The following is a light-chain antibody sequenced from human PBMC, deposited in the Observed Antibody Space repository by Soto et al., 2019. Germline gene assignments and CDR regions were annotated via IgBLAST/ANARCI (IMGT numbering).Light chain of an antibody. J-gene: IGLJ3*02. Sequence: QSVLTQPPSASGTPGQRVTISCSGSSSTIGSNYVYCYQQLPGTAHKRLIYRNNQRPTGVPDRFSGSKSGTSASLAISGLRSEDEADYYCAAWDDSLSGQGVVGVGTKLTVL. V-gene: IGLV1-47*01. CDR3: AAWDDSLSGQGV. CDR1: SSTIGSNY. CDR2: RNN.